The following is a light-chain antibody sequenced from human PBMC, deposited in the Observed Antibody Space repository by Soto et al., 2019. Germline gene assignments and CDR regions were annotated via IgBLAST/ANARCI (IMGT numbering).Light chain of an antibody. Sequence: QSALTQPPSASGSLGQSVTISCTGTSTDVGRYDYVSWYQQHPGKAPKLMIYEATKRPLGVPDRFSGSKSGNTASLTVSGLQADDEADYYCSSYAGSDTDVLFGGGTKLTVL. CDR2: EAT. CDR3: SSYAGSDTDVL. V-gene: IGLV2-8*01. J-gene: IGLJ2*01. CDR1: STDVGRYDY.